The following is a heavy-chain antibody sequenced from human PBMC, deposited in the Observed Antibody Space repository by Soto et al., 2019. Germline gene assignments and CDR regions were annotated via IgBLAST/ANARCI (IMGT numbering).Heavy chain of an antibody. CDR2: IIPIFGTA. V-gene: IGHV1-69*01. Sequence: QVQLVQSGAEVKKPGSSVKVSCKASGGTFSSYAISWVRQAPGQGLEWMGGIIPIFGTANYAQKFQGRVTTTADESTSADYMELSSLRSEATAVYYCASGGERWLQVPSFDYWGQGTLVTVSS. CDR3: ASGGERWLQVPSFDY. J-gene: IGHJ4*02. CDR1: GGTFSSYA. D-gene: IGHD5-12*01.